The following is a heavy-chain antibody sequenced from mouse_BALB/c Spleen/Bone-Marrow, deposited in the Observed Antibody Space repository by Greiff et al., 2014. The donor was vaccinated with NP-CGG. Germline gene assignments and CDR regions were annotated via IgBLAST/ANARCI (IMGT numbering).Heavy chain of an antibody. V-gene: IGHV1-54*01. CDR3: ARAITDAMDY. CDR1: GYAFTNYL. Sequence: QVHVKQSGAELVRPGTSVKVYCKGSGYAFTNYLIEWVKQRPGQGLEWIGVINSGSGGTKYNEKFKGKATLTADKSYSTAYMQLSSLTSDDSAVYFCARAITDAMDYWGQGTSVTVSS. D-gene: IGHD2-4*01. CDR2: INSGSGGT. J-gene: IGHJ4*01.